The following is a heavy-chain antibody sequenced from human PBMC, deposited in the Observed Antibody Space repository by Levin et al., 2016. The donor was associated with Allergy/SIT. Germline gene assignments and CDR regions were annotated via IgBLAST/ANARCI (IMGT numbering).Heavy chain of an antibody. CDR2: VSYDGNTK. CDR1: GSTFSNYA. CDR3: ARDLPPDSTVSGTGYFDY. D-gene: IGHD6-19*01. Sequence: GESLKISCAASGSTFSNYAFYWVRQSPGKGLEWVAVVSYDGNTKIYADSAKGRFTISRDNSKNTLDLQMNSLKAEDTAVYYCARDLPPDSTVSGTGYFDYWGQGTLVTVSS. J-gene: IGHJ4*02. V-gene: IGHV3-30*04.